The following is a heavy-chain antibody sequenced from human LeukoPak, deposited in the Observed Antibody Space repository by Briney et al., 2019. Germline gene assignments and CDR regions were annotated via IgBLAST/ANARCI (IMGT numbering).Heavy chain of an antibody. CDR3: AKVTWESRPPDCNS. CDR1: GFTFSSYG. D-gene: IGHD6-6*01. J-gene: IGHJ4*02. V-gene: IGHV3-21*04. Sequence: GGSLRLSCAASGFTFSSYGISWVRQAPGKGLEWVSSITSSSSYIYYADSVKGRFTISRDNFKNIVYLEMNSLRAEDTATYYCAKVTWESRPPDCNSWGPGTLVTVSS. CDR2: ITSSSSYI.